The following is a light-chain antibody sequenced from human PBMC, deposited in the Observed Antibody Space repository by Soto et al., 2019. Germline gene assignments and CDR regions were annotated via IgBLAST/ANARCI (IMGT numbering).Light chain of an antibody. CDR3: MQALQTPPT. CDR1: QSLLHSNGYSY. V-gene: IGKV2-28*01. Sequence: DIVMTQSPLSLPVTPGEPASISCRSSQSLLHSNGYSYLDWYLQKPGQSPQLLMYLVSKRASGVPDRFSGSGSGTDFTLKISRVEAEDVGVYYCMQALQTPPTFGQGTKLEIK. J-gene: IGKJ1*01. CDR2: LVS.